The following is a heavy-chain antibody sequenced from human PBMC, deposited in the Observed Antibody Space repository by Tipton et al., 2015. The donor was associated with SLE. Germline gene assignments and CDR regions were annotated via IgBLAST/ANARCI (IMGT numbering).Heavy chain of an antibody. Sequence: QLVQSGAEVKKPGASVKVSCKASGYTFTSYGISWVRQAPGQGLEWMGWISAYNGNTNYTQKLQGRVTMTTDTSTSTAYMELRSLRSDDTAVYYCARDPCRDVDTARPLYYYYYMDVWGKGTTVTVSS. J-gene: IGHJ6*03. V-gene: IGHV1-18*04. CDR1: GYTFTSYG. CDR3: ARDPCRDVDTARPLYYYYYMDV. CDR2: ISAYNGNT. D-gene: IGHD5-18*01.